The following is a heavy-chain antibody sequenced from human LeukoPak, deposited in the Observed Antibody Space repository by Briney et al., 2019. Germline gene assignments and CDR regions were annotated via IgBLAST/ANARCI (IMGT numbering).Heavy chain of an antibody. CDR1: GYTFTDYY. Sequence: ASVKVSCKASGYTFTDYYMHWVRQAPGQGLEWMGWINPNSGVTNFAQKFQGRVSMTRDTSISTAYMELSRLGSDDTAVYYCARGLFLITMIGPDAFDIWGQGTMVTVSS. CDR3: ARGLFLITMIGPDAFDI. CDR2: INPNSGVT. J-gene: IGHJ3*02. D-gene: IGHD3-22*01. V-gene: IGHV1-2*02.